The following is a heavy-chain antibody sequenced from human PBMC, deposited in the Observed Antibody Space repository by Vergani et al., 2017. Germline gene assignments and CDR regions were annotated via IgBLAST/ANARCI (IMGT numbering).Heavy chain of an antibody. J-gene: IGHJ4*02. D-gene: IGHD1-1*01. CDR3: ARHTTYTDS. V-gene: IGHV5-51*01. CDR2: IYPADSDT. CDR1: EYSFGNYW. Sequence: EVELVQSGPEMRKPGESLKISCKGSEYSFGNYWIGWVRQMPGKGLEGMGIIYPADSDTRYSPSFQGQVTISADKSISTAFLQWDSLKASDTALYYCARHTTYTDSGGQGTLVTVSS.